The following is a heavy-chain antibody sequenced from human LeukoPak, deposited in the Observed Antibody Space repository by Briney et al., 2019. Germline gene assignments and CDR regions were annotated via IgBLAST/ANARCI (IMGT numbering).Heavy chain of an antibody. Sequence: ASVKVSCKASGYTFTSYGISWVRQAPGQGLEWMGWISAYNGNTNYAQKFQGRVTITADKSTSTAYMELSSLRSEDTAVYYCARSGYGYYGSGSYYHFDYWGQGTLVTVSS. V-gene: IGHV1-18*01. D-gene: IGHD3-10*01. J-gene: IGHJ4*02. CDR1: GYTFTSYG. CDR2: ISAYNGNT. CDR3: ARSGYGYYGSGSYYHFDY.